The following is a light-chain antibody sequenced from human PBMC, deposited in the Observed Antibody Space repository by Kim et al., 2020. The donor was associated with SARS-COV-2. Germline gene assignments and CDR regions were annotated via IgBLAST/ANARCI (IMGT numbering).Light chain of an antibody. CDR1: QDIDDD. Sequence: ATPGDKISISCKASQDIDDDVNWYQQKPGEAPIFIIQEATTLLPGVPPRFSGSGYGTDFTLIINNIKSEDAAYYFCLQHDNFPWMFGQGTKVEIK. V-gene: IGKV5-2*01. CDR2: EAT. J-gene: IGKJ1*01. CDR3: LQHDNFPWM.